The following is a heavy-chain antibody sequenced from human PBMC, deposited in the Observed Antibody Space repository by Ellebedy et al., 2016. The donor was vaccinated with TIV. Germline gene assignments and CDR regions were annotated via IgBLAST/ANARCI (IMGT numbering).Heavy chain of an antibody. J-gene: IGHJ5*02. D-gene: IGHD3-10*01. V-gene: IGHV4-39*01. Sequence: SETLSLTCTVSGDSISRRSYYWGWIRQPPGRGLEWIGSIYYTGSTDYNPSLKSRVAISADTSKNQFSLRLSSVTAADTAVYNCARWFGELLYVRWFDPWGQGTLVTVSS. CDR3: ARWFGELLYVRWFDP. CDR1: GDSISRRSYY. CDR2: IYYTGST.